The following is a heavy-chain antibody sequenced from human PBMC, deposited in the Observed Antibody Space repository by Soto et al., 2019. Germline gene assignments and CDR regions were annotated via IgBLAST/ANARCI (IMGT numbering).Heavy chain of an antibody. CDR1: GASISDSY. Sequence: SETLSLTCTVSGASISDSYWSSIRQPPGKGLECLAYIYVSGDINYNPSLKRRVSVSLDASKNQFSLQLTSVTAEDTAVYYCARTARLFDYWGQGILVTVSS. V-gene: IGHV4-59*08. J-gene: IGHJ4*02. CDR2: IYVSGDI. CDR3: ARTARLFDY.